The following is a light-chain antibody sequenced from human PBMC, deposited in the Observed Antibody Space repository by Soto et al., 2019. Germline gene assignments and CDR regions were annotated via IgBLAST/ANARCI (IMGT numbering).Light chain of an antibody. J-gene: IGKJ4*01. CDR3: QQHSNWSPLT. CDR2: DAS. V-gene: IGKV3-11*01. Sequence: EFLLPQAPATRSLSPGARASLSCRASPRVSSYLAWYQQKPCQAHRLLIYDASNRATGIPARFSGSGSWTAFSLTIISIEPADFAAYYCQQHSNWSPLTFGGGTKVDIK. CDR1: PRVSSY.